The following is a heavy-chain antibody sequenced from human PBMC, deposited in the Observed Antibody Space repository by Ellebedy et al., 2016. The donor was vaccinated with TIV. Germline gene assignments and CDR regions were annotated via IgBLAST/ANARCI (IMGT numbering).Heavy chain of an antibody. CDR1: GFTFRSYA. CDR2: ISGSGGST. Sequence: GESLKISCAASGFTFRSYAMSWVRQAPGKGLEWVSAISGSGGSTYYADSVKGRFTISRDNSKNTLYLQMNSLRAEDTAVYSCSKDGVEVTPAGAGFDPWGQGTLVTVSS. CDR3: SKDGVEVTPAGAGFDP. D-gene: IGHD2-2*01. V-gene: IGHV3-23*01. J-gene: IGHJ5*02.